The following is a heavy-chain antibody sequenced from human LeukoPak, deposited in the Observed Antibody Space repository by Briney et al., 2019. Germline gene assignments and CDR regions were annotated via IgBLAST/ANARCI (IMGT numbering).Heavy chain of an antibody. CDR2: INTDGSYT. CDR1: GFTFSSYW. CDR3: ATDLTGPEDY. J-gene: IGHJ4*02. V-gene: IGHV3-74*01. Sequence: GGSLRLSCAASGFTFSSYWMHWVRQAPGKGLVWVSRINTDGSYTSYADSVKGRFTISRDNAKNTLYLQMNSLRADDTAVYYRATDLTGPEDYSGQGTLVTVSS.